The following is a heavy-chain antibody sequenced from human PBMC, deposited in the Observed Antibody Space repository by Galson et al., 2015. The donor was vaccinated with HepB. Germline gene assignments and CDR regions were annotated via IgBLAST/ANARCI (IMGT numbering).Heavy chain of an antibody. D-gene: IGHD3-22*01. Sequence: SLRLSCAASGFTFSNYGIHWVRQAPGKGLEWVSFIRYDGTNEYYADSVNGRFTISRDNAKNTLYLQMNSLRAEDTAVYYCAKVTMIGSYWGQGTLVTVSS. CDR3: AKVTMIGSY. V-gene: IGHV3-30*02. CDR1: GFTFSNYG. J-gene: IGHJ4*02. CDR2: IRYDGTNE.